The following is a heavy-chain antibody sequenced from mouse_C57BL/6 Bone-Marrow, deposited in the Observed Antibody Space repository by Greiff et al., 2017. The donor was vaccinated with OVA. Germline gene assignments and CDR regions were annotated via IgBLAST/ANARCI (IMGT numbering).Heavy chain of an antibody. J-gene: IGHJ4*01. CDR2: ISSGGDYI. CDR1: GFTFSSYA. D-gene: IGHD2-2*01. CDR3: TRVYYGYDGGAYYAMDY. V-gene: IGHV5-9-1*02. Sequence: EVQRVESGEGLVKPGGSLKLSCAASGFTFSSYAMSWVRQTPEKRLEWVAYISSGGDYIYYADTVKGRFTISRDNARNTLYLQMSSLKSEDTAMYYCTRVYYGYDGGAYYAMDYWGQGTSVTVSS.